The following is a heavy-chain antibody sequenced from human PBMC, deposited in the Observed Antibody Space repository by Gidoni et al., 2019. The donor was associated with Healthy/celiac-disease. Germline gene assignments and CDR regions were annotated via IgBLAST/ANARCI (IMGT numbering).Heavy chain of an antibody. Sequence: QVQLVQSGAEVKKPGASVKVSCKASGYTFTSYGISWVRQAPGQGLEWMGWISAYNGNTNYAQKLQGRVTMTTDTSTSTAYMELRSLRSDDTALYYCARSAYGSGSYWSYYYYYGMDVWGQGTTVTVSS. CDR3: ARSAYGSGSYWSYYYYYGMDV. J-gene: IGHJ6*02. D-gene: IGHD3-10*01. V-gene: IGHV1-18*01. CDR1: GYTFTSYG. CDR2: ISAYNGNT.